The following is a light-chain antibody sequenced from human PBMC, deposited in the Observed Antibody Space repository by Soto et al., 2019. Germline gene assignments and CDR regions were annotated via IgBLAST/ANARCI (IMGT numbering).Light chain of an antibody. J-gene: IGLJ1*01. CDR1: SSNIGAGYD. CDR2: GNS. CDR3: QSYDSSLSAPDV. Sequence: QSVLTQPPSVSGAPGQRVTISCTGSSSNIGAGYDVHWYQQLPGTAPKLLIYGNSNRPSGVPDRFSGSKSGTSASLAITGLQAEDEADYYCQSYDSSLSAPDVFGTGTKVT. V-gene: IGLV1-40*01.